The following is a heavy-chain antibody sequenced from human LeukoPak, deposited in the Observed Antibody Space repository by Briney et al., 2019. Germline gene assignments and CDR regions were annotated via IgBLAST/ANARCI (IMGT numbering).Heavy chain of an antibody. V-gene: IGHV1-69*05. D-gene: IGHD6-19*01. CDR1: GGTFNSYA. Sequence: ASAKVSCKASGGTFNSYAITWVRQAPGQGLEWMGRIIPLFGPAYYAQNFQGRVTITTDESATTAYMELSGLRSEDTAVYYCARARGSGWYPLRYWGQGTRVTVSS. CDR2: IIPLFGPA. CDR3: ARARGSGWYPLRY. J-gene: IGHJ4*02.